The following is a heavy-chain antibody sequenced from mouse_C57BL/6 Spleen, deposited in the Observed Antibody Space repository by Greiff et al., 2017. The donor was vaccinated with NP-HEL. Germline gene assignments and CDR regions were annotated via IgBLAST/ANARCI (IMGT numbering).Heavy chain of an antibody. CDR1: GYAFSSYW. V-gene: IGHV1-80*01. D-gene: IGHD2-5*01. CDR3: ARMGYYSTFDY. CDR2: IYPGDGDT. J-gene: IGHJ2*01. Sequence: VQLQQSGAELVKPGASVKISCKASGYAFSSYWMNWVKQRPGKGLEWIGQIYPGDGDTNYNGKFKGKATLTADKSSSTAYMQLSSLTSEDSAVYFCARMGYYSTFDYWGQGTTLTVSS.